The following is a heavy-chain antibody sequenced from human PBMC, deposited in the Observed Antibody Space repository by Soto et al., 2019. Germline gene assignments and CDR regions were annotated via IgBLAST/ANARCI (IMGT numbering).Heavy chain of an antibody. J-gene: IGHJ5*02. D-gene: IGHD6-6*01. Sequence: PSETLSLTCTVSGGSISSGGYYWSWIRQHPGKGLEWIGYIYYSGSTYYNPSLKSRVTISVDTSKNQFSLKLSSVTAADTAVYYCARGPVGKQLALFGGYNWFDPWGQGTLVTVSS. CDR3: ARGPVGKQLALFGGYNWFDP. CDR1: GGSISSGGYY. CDR2: IYYSGST. V-gene: IGHV4-31*03.